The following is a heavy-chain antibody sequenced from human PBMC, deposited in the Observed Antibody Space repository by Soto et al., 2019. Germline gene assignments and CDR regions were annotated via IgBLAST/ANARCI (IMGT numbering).Heavy chain of an antibody. CDR3: ARGETYYGTTTWFDP. CDR1: GGSISSGGRY. V-gene: IGHV4-31*03. D-gene: IGHD1-1*01. CDR2: IYYSGST. Sequence: TLCLTCTVSGGSISSGGRYWNWIRQHPGKGLEWIGYIYYSGSTFYNPSLKSRVTMSVDTSQNQFSLKLSAVTAADTAVYYCARGETYYGTTTWFDPWGQGTLVTVSS. J-gene: IGHJ5*02.